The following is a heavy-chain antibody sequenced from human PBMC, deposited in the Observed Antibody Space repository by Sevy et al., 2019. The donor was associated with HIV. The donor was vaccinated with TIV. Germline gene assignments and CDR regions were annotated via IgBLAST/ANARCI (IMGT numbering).Heavy chain of an antibody. CDR1: GFSFSVYW. CDR2: MKQDGREE. Sequence: GGSLRLSCAASGFSFSVYWMSWVRQAPGKGLEWVATMKQDGREEDYVDSVKGRFTISRDNAKNSLFLQMNSLSAEDTAVYYCVREGLGGYSYSLDYWGHGTLVTVSS. CDR3: VREGLGGYSYSLDY. D-gene: IGHD5-18*01. V-gene: IGHV3-7*01. J-gene: IGHJ4*01.